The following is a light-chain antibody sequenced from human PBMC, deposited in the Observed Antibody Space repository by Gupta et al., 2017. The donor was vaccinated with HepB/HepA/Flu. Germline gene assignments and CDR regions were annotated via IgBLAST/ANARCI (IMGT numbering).Light chain of an antibody. Sequence: IVLTQSPDFQSVTPKEKVTITCRASQSIGSSLHWYRQKLDQSPDLLVKNASQSFSGVPSRFSGSGSGTDFTLTINGLEAEDTATYYCHQSISLPYTFGQGTKLEIK. J-gene: IGKJ2*01. V-gene: IGKV6-21*01. CDR3: HQSISLPYT. CDR1: QSIGSS. CDR2: NAS.